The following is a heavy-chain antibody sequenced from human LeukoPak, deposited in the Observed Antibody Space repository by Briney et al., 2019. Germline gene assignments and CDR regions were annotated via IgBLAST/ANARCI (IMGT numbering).Heavy chain of an antibody. CDR3: ARDPTKWELLGRGRNGLD. V-gene: IGHV3-21*01. CDR2: ISSSSSYI. Sequence: PGGSLRLSCAASGFTFSSYSMNWVRQAPGKGLEWVSSISSSSSYIYYADSVKGRFTISRDNAKNSLYLQMNSLRAEDTAVYYCARDPTKWELLGRGRNGLDWGQGTLVTVSS. J-gene: IGHJ4*02. CDR1: GFTFSSYS. D-gene: IGHD3-10*01.